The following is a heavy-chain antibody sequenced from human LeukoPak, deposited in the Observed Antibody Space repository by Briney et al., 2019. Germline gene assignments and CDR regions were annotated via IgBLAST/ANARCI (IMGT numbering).Heavy chain of an antibody. CDR2: ISYDGSNK. CDR1: GFTFSSYT. CDR3: ARVSGQGLYDFWSGPIDY. V-gene: IGHV3-30*09. D-gene: IGHD3-3*01. Sequence: GGSLRLSCAPSGFTFSSYTMHWVRQAPGKGLEWVAVISYDGSNKYHADSVRGRFAISRDNSKNTLYLHMNSLRVEDTAVYYCARVSGQGLYDFWSGPIDYWGQGTLVTVSS. J-gene: IGHJ4*02.